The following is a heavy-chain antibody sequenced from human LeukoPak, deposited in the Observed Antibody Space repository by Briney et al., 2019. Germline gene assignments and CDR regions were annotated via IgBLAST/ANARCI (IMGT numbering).Heavy chain of an antibody. CDR2: ISGSGGST. J-gene: IGHJ6*04. CDR3: AKVRRPCWGAKAYYYYGMDV. D-gene: IGHD3-16*01. Sequence: TGGSLRLFCAASGFTFSSYAMSWVRQAPGKGLEWVSAISGSGGSTYYADSVKGRFTISRDNSKNTLYLQMNSLRAEDTAVYYCAKVRRPCWGAKAYYYYGMDVWGKGTTVTVSS. V-gene: IGHV3-23*01. CDR1: GFTFSSYA.